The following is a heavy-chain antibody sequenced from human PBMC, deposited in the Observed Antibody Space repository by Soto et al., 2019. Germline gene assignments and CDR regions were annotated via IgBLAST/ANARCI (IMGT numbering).Heavy chain of an antibody. CDR3: ARQIYDSDTGPNFQYYFDS. CDR1: GYSFAGYW. V-gene: IGHV5-10-1*01. D-gene: IGHD3-22*01. CDR2: IDPSDSQT. Sequence: GESLKTSCKGSGYSFAGYWITWVRQKPGTGLEWMGRIDPSDSQTYYSPSFRGHVTISVTKSITTVFLQWSSLRASDTAMYYCARQIYDSDTGPNFQYYFDSWGQGTPVTVST. J-gene: IGHJ4*02.